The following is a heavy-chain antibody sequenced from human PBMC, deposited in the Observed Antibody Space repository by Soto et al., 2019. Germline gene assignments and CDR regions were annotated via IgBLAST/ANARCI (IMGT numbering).Heavy chain of an antibody. Sequence: ASVKVSCKASGYTFTSYAMHWVRQAPGQRLEWMGWINAGNGNTKYSQKFQGRVTITRDTSASTAYMELSSLRSEDTAVYYCARDRGRIAAAQLLGYWGQGTLVTVSS. CDR2: INAGNGNT. CDR3: ARDRGRIAAAQLLGY. CDR1: GYTFTSYA. J-gene: IGHJ4*02. V-gene: IGHV1-3*01. D-gene: IGHD6-13*01.